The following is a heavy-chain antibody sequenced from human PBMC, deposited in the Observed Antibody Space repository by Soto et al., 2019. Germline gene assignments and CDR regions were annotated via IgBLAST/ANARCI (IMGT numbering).Heavy chain of an antibody. Sequence: QVQLVQSGAEVKKPGASVKVSCKVSGYTLTEISIHWVRQAPGXXXXWMGGFDPEDGEAIYAQKFQGRVTMTEDTSTDTAYMELSSLRSEDTAVYYCATDSYPSSSNFDYWGQGTLVTVSS. V-gene: IGHV1-24*01. D-gene: IGHD6-6*01. CDR1: GYTLTEIS. CDR3: ATDSYPSSSNFDY. J-gene: IGHJ4*02. CDR2: FDPEDGEA.